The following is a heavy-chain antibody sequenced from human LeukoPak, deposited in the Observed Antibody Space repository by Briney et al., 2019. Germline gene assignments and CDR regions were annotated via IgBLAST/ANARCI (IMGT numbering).Heavy chain of an antibody. D-gene: IGHD2-15*01. V-gene: IGHV3-30-3*01. CDR2: IPYDGSNK. Sequence: PGGSLRLSCAASGFTFSSYAMHWVRQAPGKGLEWVAVIPYDGSNKYYADSVKGRFTISRDNSKNTLYLQMNSLRAEDTAVYYCARVRSYCSGGSCYSLDAFDIWGQGTMVTVSS. J-gene: IGHJ3*02. CDR3: ARVRSYCSGGSCYSLDAFDI. CDR1: GFTFSSYA.